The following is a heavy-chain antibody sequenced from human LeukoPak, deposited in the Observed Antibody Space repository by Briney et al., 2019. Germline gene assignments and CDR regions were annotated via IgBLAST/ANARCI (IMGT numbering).Heavy chain of an antibody. D-gene: IGHD2/OR15-2a*01. Sequence: GGSLGLSCEASGFSSNSGMYWVRQAPGKGLEWVAFISYDGSNAYYGDSVKGRFSISRDDSKNTLYLQMNSLRAEDTAVYYCAKDLNSRWSLDYWGQGTLVTVSS. CDR2: ISYDGSNA. CDR3: AKDLNSRWSLDY. CDR1: GFSSNSG. J-gene: IGHJ4*02. V-gene: IGHV3-30*18.